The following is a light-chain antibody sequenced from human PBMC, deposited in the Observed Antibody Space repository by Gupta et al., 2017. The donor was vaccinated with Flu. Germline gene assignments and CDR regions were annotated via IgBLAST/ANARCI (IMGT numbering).Light chain of an antibody. CDR2: AAS. CDR1: DSINTS. J-gene: IGKJ1*01. V-gene: IGKV1-39*01. Sequence: DLQMTPSPSSLSASLGDRVTITRRASDSINTSMNWYQQKAGKVPKLLVYAASSLQSEVPSRFSGSGCETDFNLTISRMQPEDFATSNCQQNYSHPQWTFGQGTKVEV. CDR3: QQNYSHPQWT.